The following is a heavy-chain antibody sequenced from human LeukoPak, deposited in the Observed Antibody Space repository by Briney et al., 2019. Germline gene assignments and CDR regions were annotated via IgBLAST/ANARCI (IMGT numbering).Heavy chain of an antibody. D-gene: IGHD6-13*01. CDR2: ILPDGSQE. Sequence: PGGSLRLSCVASDFTFSFYWMTWVRQAPGKGLEWLANILPDGSQEYYVDSVKGRFTISRDNPKNSLYLQINNLKAEDTAVYYCGRLAHNAWYAIDFWGHGALVTVSS. CDR1: DFTFSFYW. V-gene: IGHV3-7*01. J-gene: IGHJ4*01. CDR3: GRLAHNAWYAIDF.